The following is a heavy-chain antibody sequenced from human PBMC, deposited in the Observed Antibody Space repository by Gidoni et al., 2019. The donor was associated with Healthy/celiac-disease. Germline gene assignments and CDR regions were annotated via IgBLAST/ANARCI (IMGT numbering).Heavy chain of an antibody. D-gene: IGHD3-22*01. CDR1: GYTFTSYD. Sequence: QVQLVQSGAEVKKPGASVKVSCKASGYTFTSYDINWVRQATGQGLEWMGWMNPNSGNTGYAQKFQGRVTMTRNTSISTAYMELSSLRSEDTAVYYCATGDYYDSSGYYYPNLDYWGQGTLVTVSS. V-gene: IGHV1-8*01. CDR2: MNPNSGNT. J-gene: IGHJ4*02. CDR3: ATGDYYDSSGYYYPNLDY.